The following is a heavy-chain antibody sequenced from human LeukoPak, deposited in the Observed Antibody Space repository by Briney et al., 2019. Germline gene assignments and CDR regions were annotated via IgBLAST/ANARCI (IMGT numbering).Heavy chain of an antibody. V-gene: IGHV4-30-4*01. CDR2: SYYSGST. Sequence: SETLSLTCTVSGVPISSGDYYWSWIRQPPGKGLEWIGYSYYSGSTYYNPSLKSRVTISVDTSKNQFSLKLSSVTAADTAVYYCARPYYYDSRIDPWGQGTRVTVSS. D-gene: IGHD3-22*01. CDR1: GVPISSGDYY. J-gene: IGHJ5*02. CDR3: ARPYYYDSRIDP.